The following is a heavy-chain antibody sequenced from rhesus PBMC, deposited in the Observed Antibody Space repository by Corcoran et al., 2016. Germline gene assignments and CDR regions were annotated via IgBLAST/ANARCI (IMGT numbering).Heavy chain of an antibody. Sequence: EVQLVESGGGLAKPGGSLRLSCAASGFTFSDYYMDWARQAPGKGLEWVLRISNGGAITWYADSVKGRFTISRENAKNTLYFQMNSLRAEDTAVYYCALLGGGGSWDDAFDFWGQGLRVTVSS. D-gene: IGHD6-25*01. V-gene: IGHV3-178*01. CDR2: ISNGGAIT. CDR1: GFTFSDYY. CDR3: ALLGGGGSWDDAFDF. J-gene: IGHJ3*01.